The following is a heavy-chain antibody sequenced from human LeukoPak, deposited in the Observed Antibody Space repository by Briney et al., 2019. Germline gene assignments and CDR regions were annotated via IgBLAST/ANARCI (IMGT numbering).Heavy chain of an antibody. CDR2: IWYDGSNK. V-gene: IGHV3-33*01. J-gene: IGHJ4*02. CDR1: GFTFSSHG. D-gene: IGHD5-24*01. Sequence: GGSLRLSCAASGFTFSSHGMHWVRQAPGKGLEWVAVIWYDGSNKYYADSVKGRFTISRDNSKNTLYLQMNSLRAEDTAVYYCARDARDGYIPFDYWGQGTLVTVSS. CDR3: ARDARDGYIPFDY.